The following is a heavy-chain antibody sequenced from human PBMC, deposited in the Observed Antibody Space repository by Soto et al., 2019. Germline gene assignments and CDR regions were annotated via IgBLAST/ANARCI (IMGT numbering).Heavy chain of an antibody. CDR1: GYTLTELS. CDR3: ARDRMSYYYDSSTWDGYGMDV. Sequence: GASVKVSCKVSGYTLTELSMHWVRQAPGKGLEWMGGFDPEDGETSYAQKFQGRVTMTRDTSTSTVYMELSSLRSEDTAVYYCARDRMSYYYDSSTWDGYGMDVWVQGTTVTVSS. D-gene: IGHD3-22*01. J-gene: IGHJ6*02. V-gene: IGHV1-24*01. CDR2: FDPEDGET.